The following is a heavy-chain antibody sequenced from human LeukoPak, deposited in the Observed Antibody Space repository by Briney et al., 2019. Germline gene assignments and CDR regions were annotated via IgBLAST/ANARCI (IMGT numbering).Heavy chain of an antibody. CDR3: AKDGIDLPTDAFDI. D-gene: IGHD1-14*01. J-gene: IGHJ3*02. Sequence: GGSLRLSCAASGFTFSSYCMHWVRQAPGKGLEWVADISYDGSNKYYADSVKGRFTISRDNSKNTLYLQKNSLRAEDTAVYYCAKDGIDLPTDAFDIWGQGTMVTVSS. CDR2: ISYDGSNK. CDR1: GFTFSSYC. V-gene: IGHV3-30*18.